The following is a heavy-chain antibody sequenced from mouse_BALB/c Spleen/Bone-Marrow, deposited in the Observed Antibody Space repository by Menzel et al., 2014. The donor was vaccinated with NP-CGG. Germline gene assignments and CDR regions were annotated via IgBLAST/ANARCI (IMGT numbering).Heavy chain of an antibody. CDR1: GFSLTTYG. CDR2: IWAGGST. Sequence: VKLMESGPGLVAPSQSLSITCTVSGFSLTTYGVYWVRQPPGKGLEWLGVIWAGGSTNYNSALMSRLSISKDNSKNQIFLKMNNLQTDYTSMYYCTIFYHYYSFAYWGQLTLVTFSS. CDR3: TIFYHYYSFAY. D-gene: IGHD1-2*01. J-gene: IGHJ3*01. V-gene: IGHV2-9*01.